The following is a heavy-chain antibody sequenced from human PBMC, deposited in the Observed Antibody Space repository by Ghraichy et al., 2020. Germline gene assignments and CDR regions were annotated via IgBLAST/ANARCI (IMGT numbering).Heavy chain of an antibody. D-gene: IGHD6-13*01. Sequence: GGSLRLSCAVSGFIVSRDYMTWVRQAPGKGLEWVSMIYSGGRTFYADSVKGRFTISRDNSKNTLFLQMNSLRAEDTAVYFCASLPGYSSSWNYFEYWGQGTLVTVSS. CDR2: IYSGGRT. J-gene: IGHJ4*02. CDR3: ASLPGYSSSWNYFEY. CDR1: GFIVSRDY. V-gene: IGHV3-53*01.